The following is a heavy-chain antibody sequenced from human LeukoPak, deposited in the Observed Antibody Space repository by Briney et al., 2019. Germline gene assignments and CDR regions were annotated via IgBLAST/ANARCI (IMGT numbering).Heavy chain of an antibody. CDR2: ISAYNGNT. Sequence: ASVMVSCKASGYTFTSYGISWVRQAPGHGPEWMGWISAYNGNTNYAQKLQGRVTMTTDTSTSTAYMELRSLRSDDTAVHYCARDSWTYGSHDAFDIWGQGTMVTVSS. CDR1: GYTFTSYG. V-gene: IGHV1-18*01. CDR3: ARDSWTYGSHDAFDI. D-gene: IGHD3-10*01. J-gene: IGHJ3*02.